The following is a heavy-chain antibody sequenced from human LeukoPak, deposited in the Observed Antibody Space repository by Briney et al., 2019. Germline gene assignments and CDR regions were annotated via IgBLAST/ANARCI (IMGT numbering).Heavy chain of an antibody. V-gene: IGHV3-21*01. CDR3: ARGLAVAGDY. D-gene: IGHD6-19*01. Sequence: PGGSLRLSCEASGFSFSRYSMNWVRQAPGQGLEWVSSISTSGDSTYYADSVKGLFTISRDNAKNSLFLQMSSLRVDDTAVYYCARGLAVAGDYWGQGALVAVSS. J-gene: IGHJ4*02. CDR1: GFSFSRYS. CDR2: ISTSGDST.